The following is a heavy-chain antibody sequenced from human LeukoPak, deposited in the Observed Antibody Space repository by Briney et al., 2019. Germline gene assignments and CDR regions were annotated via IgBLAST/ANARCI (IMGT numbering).Heavy chain of an antibody. Sequence: GASVKVSCKASGGTFSSYAISWVRQAPGQGLGWMGGIIPIFGTANYAQKFQGRVTMTTDTSTSTAHIELRSLRSDDTAVYYCARDQYNYDTSGYSYWGQGTLVTVSS. CDR3: ARDQYNYDTSGYSY. CDR2: IIPIFGTA. D-gene: IGHD3-22*01. V-gene: IGHV1-69*05. CDR1: GGTFSSYA. J-gene: IGHJ4*02.